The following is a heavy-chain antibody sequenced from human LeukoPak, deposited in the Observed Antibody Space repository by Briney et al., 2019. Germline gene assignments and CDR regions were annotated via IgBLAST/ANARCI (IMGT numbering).Heavy chain of an antibody. J-gene: IGHJ5*02. CDR3: ARSEYLFPRHRAFNWFDP. CDR1: GGSISSGGYY. CDR2: IYYSGST. V-gene: IGHV4-31*03. Sequence: SQTLSLTCTVSGGSISSGGYYWSWIRQHPGKGLEWIGYIYYSGSTYYNPSLKSRVTISVDTSKNQFSLKLSSVTAADTAVYYCARSEYLFPRHRAFNWFDPWGQGTLVTASS. D-gene: IGHD2/OR15-2a*01.